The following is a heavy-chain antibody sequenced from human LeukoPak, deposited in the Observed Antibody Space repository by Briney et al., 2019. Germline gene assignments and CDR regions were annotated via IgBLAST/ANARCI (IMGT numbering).Heavy chain of an antibody. V-gene: IGHV3-64*01. Sequence: PGGSLRLSCAASGFAFSSYAMHWVRQAPGKGLENVSAISSNGGSTYYANSVKGRFTISRDNSKNTLYLQMGSLRAEDMAVYYCARSPALSEGMDVWGQGTTVTVSS. D-gene: IGHD3-16*02. CDR1: GFAFSSYA. CDR2: ISSNGGST. J-gene: IGHJ6*02. CDR3: ARSPALSEGMDV.